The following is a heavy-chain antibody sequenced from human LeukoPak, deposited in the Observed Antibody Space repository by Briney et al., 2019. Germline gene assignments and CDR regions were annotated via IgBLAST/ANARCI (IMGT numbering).Heavy chain of an antibody. V-gene: IGHV3-23*01. CDR3: TTHRGYSYPTVFDY. D-gene: IGHD5-18*01. CDR1: GFTFSSYA. Sequence: GGSLRLSCAASGFTFSSYAMSWVRQAPGKGLEWVSAISGSGVSTYYAHTVKGRFTISRDNSKNTLYLQMNSLKTEDTAVYYCTTHRGYSYPTVFDYWGQGTLVTVSS. CDR2: ISGSGVST. J-gene: IGHJ4*02.